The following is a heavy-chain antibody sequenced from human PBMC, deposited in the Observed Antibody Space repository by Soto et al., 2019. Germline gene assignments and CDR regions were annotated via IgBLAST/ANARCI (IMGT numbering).Heavy chain of an antibody. CDR1: GFTVSSKY. Sequence: EVQLVESGGDLVQPGGSLRLSCAASGFTVSSKYMSWVRQAPGKGLEWVAVIQRGGSIYYADSVKGRFAISRDSSKNTQYLPMHGVRAEATGGYYCARDDVHCRGGICYGGPMDVWGKGTTVTVSS. J-gene: IGHJ6*03. V-gene: IGHV3-66*01. CDR2: IQRGGSI. D-gene: IGHD2-15*01. CDR3: ARDDVHCRGGICYGGPMDV.